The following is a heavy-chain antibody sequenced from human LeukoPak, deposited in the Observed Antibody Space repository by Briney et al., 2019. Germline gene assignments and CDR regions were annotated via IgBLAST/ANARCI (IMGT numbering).Heavy chain of an antibody. V-gene: IGHV3-66*01. D-gene: IGHD6-19*01. CDR1: GFTVSSNY. CDR3: ARDLVAGISSYYYGMDV. CDR2: IYSGGST. J-gene: IGHJ6*02. Sequence: PGGSLRLSCAASGFTVSSNYMRWVRQAPGKGLEWVSVIYSGGSTYYADSVKGRFTISRDNSKNTLYLQMNSLRAEDTAVYYCARDLVAGISSYYYGMDVWGQGTTVTVSS.